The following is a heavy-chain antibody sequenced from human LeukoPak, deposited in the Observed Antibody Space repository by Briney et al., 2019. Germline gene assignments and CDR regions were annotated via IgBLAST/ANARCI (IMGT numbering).Heavy chain of an antibody. CDR3: ASSRSYNWFDP. CDR2: INSDGSST. CDR1: GFTFSSYW. Sequence: GGSLRLSCAASGFTFSSYWMHWVRQAPGKGLVWVSRINSDGSSTRYADSVKGRFTISRDNAKNTLCLQMNSLRVEDTAVYYCASSRSYNWFDPWGQGTLVTVSS. J-gene: IGHJ5*02. V-gene: IGHV3-74*01.